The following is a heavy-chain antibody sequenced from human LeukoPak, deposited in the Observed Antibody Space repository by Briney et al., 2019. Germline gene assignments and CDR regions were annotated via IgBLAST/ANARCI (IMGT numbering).Heavy chain of an antibody. CDR3: ARKTYYYGSGSSYYFDY. J-gene: IGHJ4*02. CDR1: GFSLSTSGMC. D-gene: IGHD3-10*01. V-gene: IGHV4-39*01. CDR2: INYDGTT. Sequence: ESGPALVKPTQTLTLTCTFSGFSLSTSGMCVSWIRQPPGKGLEWIGSINYDGTTYYNPSLRSRVTISVDTSKNQFSLKLSSVTAADTAVYYCARKTYYYGSGSSYYFDYWGQGTLVTVSS.